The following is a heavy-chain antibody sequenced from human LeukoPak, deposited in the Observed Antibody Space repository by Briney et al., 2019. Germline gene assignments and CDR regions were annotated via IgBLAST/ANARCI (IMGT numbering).Heavy chain of an antibody. CDR2: IHDTGST. J-gene: IGHJ4*02. CDR3: ARFASGCSTSSCYLTY. CDR1: GGSLSSHY. V-gene: IGHV4-59*11. D-gene: IGHD2-2*01. Sequence: SETLSLTCSVSGGSLSSHYWSWMRQPPGKGLELIGHIHDTGSTFYNPSLRGRVTISLDTSNNQFSLKLTSMTAADTAVYYCARFASGCSTSSCYLTYWGQGTLVTVS.